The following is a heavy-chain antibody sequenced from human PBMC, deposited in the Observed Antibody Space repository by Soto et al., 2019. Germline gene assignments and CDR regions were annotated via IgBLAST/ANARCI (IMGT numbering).Heavy chain of an antibody. V-gene: IGHV2-26*01. Sequence: QVTLKESGPVLVKPTETLTLRCTVSGLSITDSEMGVSWIRQPPGKALEWLAHIDSSGEKSYRTFLKSRLTISKHISKSQIVLIMTNMDPADTATYYCARRHLAVAVSPWFDPWGQGILVTVSS. D-gene: IGHD3-16*01. CDR2: IDSSGEK. J-gene: IGHJ5*02. CDR1: GLSITDSEMG. CDR3: ARRHLAVAVSPWFDP.